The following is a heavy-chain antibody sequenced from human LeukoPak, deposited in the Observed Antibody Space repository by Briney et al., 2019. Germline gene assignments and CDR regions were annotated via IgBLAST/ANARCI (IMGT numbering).Heavy chain of an antibody. D-gene: IGHD6-6*01. CDR2: IYTSGST. Sequence: PSETLSLTCTVSGGSISSYYWSWIRQPPGKGLEGIGYIYTSGSTNYNPSLKSRVTISVDTSKTQFSLKLSSVTAADTAVYYCARVSSSSKYYYYYYYMDVWGKGTTVTVSS. V-gene: IGHV4-4*09. CDR3: ARVSSSSKYYYYYYYMDV. CDR1: GGSISSYY. J-gene: IGHJ6*03.